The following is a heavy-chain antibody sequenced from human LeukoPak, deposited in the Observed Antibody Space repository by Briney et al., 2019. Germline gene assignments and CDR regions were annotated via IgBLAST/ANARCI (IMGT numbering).Heavy chain of an antibody. D-gene: IGHD3-22*01. J-gene: IGHJ4*02. CDR2: IYHSGTT. Sequence: SETLSLTCTVSGYSISSGYYWGWIRQPPGKGLEWIGSIYHSGTTYYNSSLKSRVTISVDTSKNQFSLKLRSVTAADTAVYYCARESIYYDSSGPPRGFDFWGQGTLVTVSS. CDR3: ARESIYYDSSGPPRGFDF. V-gene: IGHV4-38-2*02. CDR1: GYSISSGYY.